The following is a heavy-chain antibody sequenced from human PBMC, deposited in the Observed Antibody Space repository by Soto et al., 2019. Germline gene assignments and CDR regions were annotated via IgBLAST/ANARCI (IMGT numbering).Heavy chain of an antibody. J-gene: IGHJ5*02. D-gene: IGHD2-2*01. CDR3: ARNLRHCSSTSCYDWFDP. CDR1: GGSISSSNW. Sequence: QVQLQESGPGLVKPSGTLSLTCAVSGGSISSSNWWNWVRQPPGKGLEWIGEIYYSGSTNYNPSXKSRVTISVDXXKXQXXLKRSSVTAADTAVYYCARNLRHCSSTSCYDWFDPWGQGSLVTVSS. CDR2: IYYSGST. V-gene: IGHV4-4*02.